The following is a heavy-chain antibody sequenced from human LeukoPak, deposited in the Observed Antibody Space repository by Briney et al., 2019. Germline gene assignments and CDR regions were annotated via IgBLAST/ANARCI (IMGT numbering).Heavy chain of an antibody. V-gene: IGHV3-21*01. CDR3: ARESEYYDSSGATDY. CDR1: GFTFSSYS. J-gene: IGHJ4*02. CDR2: ISSSSSYI. D-gene: IGHD3-22*01. Sequence: PGGSLRLSCAASGFTFSSYSMNWVRQAPGKGLEWVSSISSSSSYIYYADSVKGRFTISRDNAKNSLYLQMNSLRAEDTAVYYCARESEYYDSSGATDYWGQGTLVTVSS.